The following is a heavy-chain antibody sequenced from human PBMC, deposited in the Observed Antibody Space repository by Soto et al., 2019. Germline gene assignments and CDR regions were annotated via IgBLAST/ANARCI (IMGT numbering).Heavy chain of an antibody. V-gene: IGHV3-23*01. D-gene: IGHD2-15*01. CDR3: AKTPLRVGPIDY. CDR1: GFIFSNYV. CDR2: ISGRGDNT. Sequence: DVQLLDSGGGLVQPGGSLRLSCAASGFIFSNYVMSWVRQTPGKGLEWVSGISGRGDNTYYADSVKGRFTVSRDNSKNKLYLQMDSLRAEDTAVYYFAKTPLRVGPIDYWGQGTLVTVSS. J-gene: IGHJ4*02.